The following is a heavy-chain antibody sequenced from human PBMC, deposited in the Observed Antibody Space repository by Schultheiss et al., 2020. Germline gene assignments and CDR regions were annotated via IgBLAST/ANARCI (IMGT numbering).Heavy chain of an antibody. CDR3: AREESSGWYTYFDY. D-gene: IGHD6-19*01. CDR2: IYTSGST. CDR1: GGSISSSSYY. Sequence: SQTLSLTCTVSGGSISSSSYYWGWIRQPPGKGLEWIGRIYTSGSTNYNPSLKSRVTMSVDTSKNQFSLKLSSVTAADTAVYYCAREESSGWYTYFDYWGQGTLVTVSS. J-gene: IGHJ4*02. V-gene: IGHV4-61*02.